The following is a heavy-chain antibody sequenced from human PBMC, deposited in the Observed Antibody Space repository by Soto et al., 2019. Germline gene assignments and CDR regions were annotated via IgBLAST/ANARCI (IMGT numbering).Heavy chain of an antibody. D-gene: IGHD3-10*01. V-gene: IGHV4-59*01. J-gene: IGHJ4*02. Sequence: PSETLSITCTVSGGSISSYYWSWIRQPPGKGLEWIGYIYYSGTTSYNPSLNSRVTMSVDTSKNQFSLKVNSVTAADTAVYYCARESYYGSGATVVAYWGQGTLVTVSS. CDR2: IYYSGTT. CDR3: ARESYYGSGATVVAY. CDR1: GGSISSYY.